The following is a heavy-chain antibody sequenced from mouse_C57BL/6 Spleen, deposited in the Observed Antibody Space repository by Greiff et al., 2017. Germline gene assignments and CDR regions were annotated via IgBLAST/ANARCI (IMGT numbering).Heavy chain of an antibody. V-gene: IGHV5-16*01. CDR2: INYDGSST. Sequence: EVKLIESEGGLVQPGSSMKLSCTASGFTFSDYYMAWVRQVPEKGLEWVANINYDGSSTYYLDSLKSRFIISRDNAKNILYLQMSSLKSEDTATYYCAREGGGFYYAMDYWGQGTSVTVSS. CDR1: GFTFSDYY. J-gene: IGHJ4*01. CDR3: AREGGGFYYAMDY. D-gene: IGHD1-1*02.